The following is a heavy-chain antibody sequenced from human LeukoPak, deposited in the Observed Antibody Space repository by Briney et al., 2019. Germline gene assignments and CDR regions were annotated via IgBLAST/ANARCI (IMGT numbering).Heavy chain of an antibody. CDR1: GFTFSSYG. J-gene: IGHJ4*02. D-gene: IGHD3-10*01. Sequence: GGSLRLSCAASGFTFSSYGMSWVRQAPGKGLEWVSGIGAGGDNTYYADSVKGRVTISRDNSKNTLYLQMNSLRAEDTAVYYCAKGMVRGVILKGFDYWGQGTLVTVSS. CDR2: IGAGGDNT. V-gene: IGHV3-23*01. CDR3: AKGMVRGVILKGFDY.